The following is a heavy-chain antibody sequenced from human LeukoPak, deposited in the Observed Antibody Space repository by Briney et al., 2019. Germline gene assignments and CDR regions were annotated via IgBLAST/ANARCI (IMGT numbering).Heavy chain of an antibody. J-gene: IGHJ1*01. Sequence: ASVKVSCKASGYTFTDYYMHWVRQAPGQGLEWMERINPNSGGTNYAQKFQGRVTMTRDTSISTAYMELSRLRSDDTAVYYCARAYYDSSGYSRQVCQHWGQGTLVTVSS. CDR3: ARAYYDSSGYSRQVCQH. CDR2: INPNSGGT. CDR1: GYTFTDYY. D-gene: IGHD3-22*01. V-gene: IGHV1-2*06.